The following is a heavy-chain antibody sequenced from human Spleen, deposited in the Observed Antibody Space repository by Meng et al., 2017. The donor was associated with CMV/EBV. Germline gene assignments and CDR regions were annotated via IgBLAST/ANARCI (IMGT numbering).Heavy chain of an antibody. CDR2: INSDGSST. CDR1: GFTFSSYW. D-gene: IGHD6-13*01. J-gene: IGHJ4*02. CDR3: ARDQYSSSWYGSFDY. V-gene: IGHV3-74*01. Sequence: GGSLRLSCAASGFTFSSYWMHWVRQAPGKGLVWVSRINSDGSSTSYADSVKGRFTISRDNAKNTLYLQMNSLRAEDTAVYYCARDQYSSSWYGSFDYWGQGTLVTVSS.